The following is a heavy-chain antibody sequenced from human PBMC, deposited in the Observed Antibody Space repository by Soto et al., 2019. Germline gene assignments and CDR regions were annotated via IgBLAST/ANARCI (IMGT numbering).Heavy chain of an antibody. V-gene: IGHV4-30-4*01. CDR2: IYYSGST. CDR1: GGSISSGDYY. J-gene: IGHJ6*02. D-gene: IGHD4-17*01. CDR3: ARDSGGDYGGNPVPNYYYGMDV. Sequence: SGTLSLTCTVSGGSISSGDYYWSWIRQPPWKGLEWIGYIYYSGSTYYNPSLKSRVTISVDTSKNQFSLKQSSVTAADTAVYYCARDSGGDYGGNPVPNYYYGMDVWGQGTTVTVSS.